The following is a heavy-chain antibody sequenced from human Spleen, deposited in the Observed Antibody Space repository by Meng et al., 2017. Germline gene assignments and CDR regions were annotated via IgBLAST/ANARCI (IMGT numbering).Heavy chain of an antibody. CDR2: INHSGST. D-gene: IGHD4-11*01. J-gene: IGHJ4*02. CDR3: ARGPTTMAHDFDY. Sequence: QVQLKQGGVGPFRSSETLSLTGVVSGGSFSDYYWSWIRQPPGKGLEWIGEINHSGSTNYNPSLESRATISVDTSQNNLSLKLSSVTAADSAVYYCARGPTTMAHDFDYWGQGILVTVSS. V-gene: IGHV4-34*01. CDR1: GGSFSDYY.